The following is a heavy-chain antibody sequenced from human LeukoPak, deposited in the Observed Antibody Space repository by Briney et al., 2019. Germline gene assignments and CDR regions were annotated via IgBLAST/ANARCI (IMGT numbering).Heavy chain of an antibody. J-gene: IGHJ4*02. V-gene: IGHV4-34*01. CDR3: ARGLIAAAGDY. Sequence: PSETLSLTCAVYGGSFSGYYWSWIRQSPGKGLEWIGEINHSGSTNYNPSLKSRVTISVDTSKNQFSLKLSSVTAADTAVYYCARGLIAAAGDYWGQGTLVTVSS. D-gene: IGHD6-13*01. CDR1: GGSFSGYY. CDR2: INHSGST.